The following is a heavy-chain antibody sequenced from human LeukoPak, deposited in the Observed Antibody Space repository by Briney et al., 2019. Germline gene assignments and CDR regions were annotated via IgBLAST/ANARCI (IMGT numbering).Heavy chain of an antibody. Sequence: GGSLRLSCAASRFTFSNYWMSWGRQAPGKGLEWVANIKQDGSAKYYVDSVKGRFTISRDNVKNSLYLQMSSLRAEDTAVYYCAREGAYSSSSDVDFWGQGTLVTVYS. V-gene: IGHV3-7*01. CDR2: IKQDGSAK. D-gene: IGHD6-6*01. CDR3: AREGAYSSSSDVDF. J-gene: IGHJ4*02. CDR1: RFTFSNYW.